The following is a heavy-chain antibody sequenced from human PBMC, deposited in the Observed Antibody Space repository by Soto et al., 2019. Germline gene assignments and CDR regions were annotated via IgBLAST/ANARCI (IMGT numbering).Heavy chain of an antibody. V-gene: IGHV3-9*01. CDR1: GFSFDDYA. D-gene: IGHD3-10*01. Sequence: DVHLVESGGGWVQPGRSLRLSCGASGFSFDDYAMQWVRQAPGKGLERVEGMGWNSVNRDYADSVKGRFTISRDNATNSLYLQMNSLRAEDTALYYCAKDVSGWSAGESPFPVDHWGQGTLVTVSS. CDR3: AKDVSGWSAGESPFPVDH. CDR2: MGWNSVNR. J-gene: IGHJ4*02.